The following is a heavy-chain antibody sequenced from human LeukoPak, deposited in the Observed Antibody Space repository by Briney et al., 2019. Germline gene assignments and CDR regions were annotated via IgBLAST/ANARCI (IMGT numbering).Heavy chain of an antibody. CDR2: ISASGATI. CDR3: ARDGSYSQGLDP. V-gene: IGHV3-48*04. D-gene: IGHD2-21*01. CDR1: GFTFSSYG. Sequence: SGGSLRLSCAASGFTFSSYGMSWVRQAPGKGLEWVAYISASGATIYYADSVKGRFTLSRDNGKKSLYLDMNSLRVEDTAVYFCARDGSYSQGLDPWGQGTLVTVSS. J-gene: IGHJ5*02.